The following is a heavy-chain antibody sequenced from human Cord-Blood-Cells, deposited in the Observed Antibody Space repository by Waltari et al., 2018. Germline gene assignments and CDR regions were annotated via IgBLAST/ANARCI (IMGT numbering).Heavy chain of an antibody. J-gene: IGHJ4*02. CDR3: AGGILEWLTIDY. Sequence: QVQLQQWGAGTLTPSETLSLTCAVYGGSFRGYYWGWIRQPPGKGLEWIGESNHSGSTNYNPSLKSRVTISVDTAKNQFSLKLSSVTAADTAVYYCAGGILEWLTIDYWGQGTLVTVSS. V-gene: IGHV4-34*01. D-gene: IGHD3-3*01. CDR2: SNHSGST. CDR1: GGSFRGYY.